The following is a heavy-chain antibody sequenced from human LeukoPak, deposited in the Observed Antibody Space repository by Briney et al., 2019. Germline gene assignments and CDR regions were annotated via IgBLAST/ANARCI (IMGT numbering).Heavy chain of an antibody. J-gene: IGHJ4*02. CDR3: ARVASLGLGELSSHFGY. D-gene: IGHD3-16*02. Sequence: GGSLRLSCAASGFTFSSYAMHWVRQAPGKGLEWVAVISYDGSNKYYADSVKGRFTISRDNSKNTLYLQMNSLRAEDTAVYYCARVASLGLGELSSHFGYWGQGTLVTVSS. V-gene: IGHV3-30-3*01. CDR1: GFTFSSYA. CDR2: ISYDGSNK.